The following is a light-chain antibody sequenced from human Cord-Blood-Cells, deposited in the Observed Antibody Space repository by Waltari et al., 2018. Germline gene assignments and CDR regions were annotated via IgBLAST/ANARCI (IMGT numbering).Light chain of an antibody. J-gene: IGKJ2*01. CDR3: QQYSSSPYT. Sequence: EIVLTQSPATLSVSPGERATLSCRASQSVSSSYSAWYQQKPGQAPRLLIYGASSRATGIPDRFSGSGSGTDFTLTISRLESEDFAVYYCQQYSSSPYTFGQGTKLEIK. CDR1: QSVSSSY. CDR2: GAS. V-gene: IGKV3-20*01.